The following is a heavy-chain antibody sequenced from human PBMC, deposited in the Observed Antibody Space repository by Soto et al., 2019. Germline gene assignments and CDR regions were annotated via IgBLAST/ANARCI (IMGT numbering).Heavy chain of an antibody. CDR3: ARSNGGIVGGQLDY. CDR2: IYYSGST. Sequence: QVQLQESGPGLVKPSETLSLTCTVSGGSISSYYWSWIRQPPGKGLEWIGYIYYSGSTNYNPSLKSRVTISVDTSKNQFSLKLSSVTAADTGVYYCARSNGGIVGGQLDYWGQGTLVTVSS. J-gene: IGHJ4*02. CDR1: GGSISSYY. D-gene: IGHD1-26*01. V-gene: IGHV4-59*01.